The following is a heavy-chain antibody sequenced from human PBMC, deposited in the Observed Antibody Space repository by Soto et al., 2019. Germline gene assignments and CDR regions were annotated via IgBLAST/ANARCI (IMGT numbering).Heavy chain of an antibody. D-gene: IGHD3-22*01. Sequence: GGSLRLSCGASGFTFSDYYMNWISQAPGKGLEGVSYITSSGRTTYYADSVKGRFTISRDNAKNSLYLQMNSLRADDTAVYHCARGAHYYDSSGYYYPFYYGMDVWGQGTTVTVSS. CDR2: ITSSGRTT. J-gene: IGHJ6*02. CDR1: GFTFSDYY. V-gene: IGHV3-11*01. CDR3: ARGAHYYDSSGYYYPFYYGMDV.